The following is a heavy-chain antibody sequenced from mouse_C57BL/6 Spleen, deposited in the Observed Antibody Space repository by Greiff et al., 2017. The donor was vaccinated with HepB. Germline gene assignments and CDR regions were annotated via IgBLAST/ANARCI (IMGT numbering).Heavy chain of an antibody. CDR3: AREGTRYGSSPFAY. CDR1: GYTFTSYW. J-gene: IGHJ3*01. V-gene: IGHV1-50*01. D-gene: IGHD1-1*01. CDR2: IDPSDSYT. Sequence: QVQLQQSGAELVKPGASVKLSCKASGYTFTSYWMQWVKQRPGQGLEWIGEIDPSDSYTNYNQKFKGKATLTVDTSSSTAYMQLSSLTSEDSAVYYCAREGTRYGSSPFAYWGQGTLVTVSA.